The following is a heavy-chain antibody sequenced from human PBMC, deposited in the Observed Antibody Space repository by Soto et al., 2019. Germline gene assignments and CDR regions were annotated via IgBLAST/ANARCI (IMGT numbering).Heavy chain of an antibody. V-gene: IGHV1-18*01. CDR2: ISAYNGNT. D-gene: IGHD4-17*01. Sequence: GASVKVSCKASGYTFTSYGISWVRQAPGQGLEWMGWISAYNGNTNYAQKLQGRVTMTTDTSTSTAYMELRSLRSDDTAVYYCARDLVTTVTTGGYYFDYWGQGTLVTVS. J-gene: IGHJ4*02. CDR3: ARDLVTTVTTGGYYFDY. CDR1: GYTFTSYG.